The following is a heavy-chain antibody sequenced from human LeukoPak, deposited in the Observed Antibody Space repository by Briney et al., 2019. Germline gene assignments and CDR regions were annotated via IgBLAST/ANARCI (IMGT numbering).Heavy chain of an antibody. CDR2: ISGSGGST. CDR1: GFTFSSYA. J-gene: IGHJ1*01. Sequence: GRSLRLSCAASGFTFSSYAMSWVRQAPGKGLEWVPAISGSGGSTYYADSVKGRFTISRDNSKNTLYLQMSSLRAEDTAVYYCVKDHLGYCSSTSCYAGYFQHWGQGTLVTVSS. V-gene: IGHV3-23*01. CDR3: VKDHLGYCSSTSCYAGYFQH. D-gene: IGHD2-2*01.